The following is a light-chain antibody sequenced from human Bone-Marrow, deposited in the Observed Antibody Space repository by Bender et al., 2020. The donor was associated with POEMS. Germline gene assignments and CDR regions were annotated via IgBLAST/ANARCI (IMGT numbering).Light chain of an antibody. CDR2: DVS. J-gene: IGLJ2*01. CDR3: SSYAGAYNLV. CDR1: SSDVGSFNL. V-gene: IGLV2-23*02. Sequence: QSALTQPASVSGSPGQSITISCTGTSSDVGSFNLVSWYQQHPGKAPKLMIYDVSKRPSGVPDRFSGYKSGKTASLTISGLQADDEADYYCSSYAGAYNLVFGGGTKLTVL.